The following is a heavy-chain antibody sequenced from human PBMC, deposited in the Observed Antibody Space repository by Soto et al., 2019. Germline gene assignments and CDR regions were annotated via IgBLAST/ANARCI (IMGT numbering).Heavy chain of an antibody. CDR2: IYYSGST. CDR1: GGSISSYY. V-gene: IGHV4-59*12. CDR3: AREIPYYDILTGYYFDY. D-gene: IGHD3-9*01. Sequence: PSETLSLTCTVSGGSISSYYWSWIRQPPGKGLEWIGYIYYSGSTNYNPSLKSRVTISVDTSKNQFSLNLSSVTAADTAVYYCAREIPYYDILTGYYFDYWGQGTLVTVSS. J-gene: IGHJ4*02.